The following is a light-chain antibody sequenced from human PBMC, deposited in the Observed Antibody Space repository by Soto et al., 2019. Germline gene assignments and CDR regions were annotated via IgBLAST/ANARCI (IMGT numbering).Light chain of an antibody. CDR1: QTIDSTY. CDR2: GAS. V-gene: IGKV3-20*01. Sequence: DIVLTQSPGTLSLSPGERATLSCRASQTIDSTYLAWYQQKPGQAPRLLIYGASSRATGIPDRFSGSGSGADFTLTISRLEPEDFAVYFCQQYGTLVTFAQGTKVEIK. J-gene: IGKJ1*01. CDR3: QQYGTLVT.